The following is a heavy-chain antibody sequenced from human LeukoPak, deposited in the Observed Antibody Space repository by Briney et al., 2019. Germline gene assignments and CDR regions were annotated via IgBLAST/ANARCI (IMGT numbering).Heavy chain of an antibody. Sequence: SETLSLTCSVSGGXISSYYWSWIRQPPGKGLEWIGYIYYSGSTNYNPSLKSRVTISVDTSKNQFSLKLSSVTAADTAVYYCARAGYYERGYFDYWGQGTLVTVSS. CDR1: GGXISSYY. D-gene: IGHD3-22*01. CDR3: ARAGYYERGYFDY. CDR2: IYYSGST. V-gene: IGHV4-59*01. J-gene: IGHJ4*02.